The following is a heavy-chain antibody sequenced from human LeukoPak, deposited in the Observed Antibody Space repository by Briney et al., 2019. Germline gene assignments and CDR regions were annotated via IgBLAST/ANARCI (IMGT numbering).Heavy chain of an antibody. D-gene: IGHD3-16*01. Sequence: SVKVSCKASGGTFSSYAISWVRQAPGQGLEWMGGIIPIFGTANYAQKFQGRVTITADESTSTAYMELSSLRSEDTAVYYCARDFFDGHGYTFYYYGMDVWRQATTVTVSS. CDR2: IIPIFGTA. V-gene: IGHV1-69*01. J-gene: IGHJ6*02. CDR1: GGTFSSYA. CDR3: ARDFFDGHGYTFYYYGMDV.